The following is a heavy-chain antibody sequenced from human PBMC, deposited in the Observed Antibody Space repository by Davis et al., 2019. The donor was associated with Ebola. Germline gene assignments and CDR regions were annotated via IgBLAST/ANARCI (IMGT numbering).Heavy chain of an antibody. V-gene: IGHV1-2*02. J-gene: IGHJ4*02. CDR3: ARDVIPMITFGGVRAFDY. CDR1: GYTFTGYY. CDR2: INPNSGGT. D-gene: IGHD3-16*01. Sequence: ASVKVSCKASGYTFTGYYMHWVRQAPGQGLEWMGWINPNSGGTNYAQKFQGRVTMTRDTSTSTVYMELSSLRSEDTAVYYCARDVIPMITFGGVRAFDYWGQGTLVTVSS.